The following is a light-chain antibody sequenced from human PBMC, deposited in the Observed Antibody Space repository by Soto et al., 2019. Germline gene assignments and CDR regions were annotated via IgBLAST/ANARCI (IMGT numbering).Light chain of an antibody. Sequence: EIVLTQSPGTLSLSPGERATLSCRASQSVSSNYLAWYQQKPGQAPRLLMCGASTRATGIPERFSGGGSGTDFTLTISRLEPEDFAVYYCQQYGRSPPITFGQGTRLEIK. CDR2: GAS. CDR3: QQYGRSPPIT. J-gene: IGKJ5*01. CDR1: QSVSSNY. V-gene: IGKV3-20*01.